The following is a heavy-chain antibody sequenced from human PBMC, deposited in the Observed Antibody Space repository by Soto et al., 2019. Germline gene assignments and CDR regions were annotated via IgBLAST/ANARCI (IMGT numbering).Heavy chain of an antibody. CDR2: ISYDGSNK. CDR1: GFTFSSYG. CDR3: AKDYGGNSHGAFDI. V-gene: IGHV3-30*18. J-gene: IGHJ3*02. Sequence: QVQLVESGGGVVQPGRSLRLSCAASGFTFSSYGIHWVRQAPGKGLERVAVISYDGSNKYYAGSVKGRFTTSRENYKNTLYLQMISLTAEDTAVYYCAKDYGGNSHGAFDIWGQGTMVTVSS. D-gene: IGHD4-17*01.